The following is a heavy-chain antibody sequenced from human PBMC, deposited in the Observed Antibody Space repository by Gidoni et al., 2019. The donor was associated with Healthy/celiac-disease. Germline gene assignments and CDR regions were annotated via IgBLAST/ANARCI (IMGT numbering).Heavy chain of an antibody. CDR3: ARGRSDYIWGSYRPTHFDY. CDR2: INPSGST. D-gene: IGHD3-16*02. J-gene: IGHJ4*02. Sequence: QVQLQQWGAGLLKPSETLSLTCAVYGGSFSGYYWSWIRQPPGKGLEWIGEINPSGSTNYNPSLKSRVTISVDTSKNQFSLKLSSVTAADTAVYYCARGRSDYIWGSYRPTHFDYWGQGTLVTVSS. CDR1: GGSFSGYY. V-gene: IGHV4-34*01.